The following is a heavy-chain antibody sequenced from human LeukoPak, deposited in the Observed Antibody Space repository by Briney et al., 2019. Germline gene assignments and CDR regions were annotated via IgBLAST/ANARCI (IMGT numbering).Heavy chain of an antibody. D-gene: IGHD2-2*01. CDR1: GGSISSGDYY. CDR2: IYYSGST. CDR3: ARVFYCSSTSCPASYYFDY. J-gene: IGHJ4*02. Sequence: SQTLSLTCTVSGGSISSGDYYWSWIRQPPGKGLEWIGYIYYSGSTYYNPSLKSRVTISVDTSKNQFSLKLSSVTAADTAVYYCARVFYCSSTSCPASYYFDYWGQGTLVTVSS. V-gene: IGHV4-30-4*08.